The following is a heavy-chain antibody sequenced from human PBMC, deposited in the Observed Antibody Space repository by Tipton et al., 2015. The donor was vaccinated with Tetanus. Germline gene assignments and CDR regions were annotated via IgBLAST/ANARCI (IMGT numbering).Heavy chain of an antibody. V-gene: IGHV5-10-1*01. D-gene: IGHD6-6*01. Sequence: VQLVQSGAEVKKPGESLRISCKGSGYSFPSYWISWVRQMPGKGLEWMGRIDPADSPTNYSPSFQGHVTISVDKSTSTAFLQWSSLKASDTGTYYCARPYSPSSRGPFDIWGQGTIVTVSS. CDR1: GYSFPSYW. CDR3: ARPYSPSSRGPFDI. CDR2: IDPADSPT. J-gene: IGHJ3*02.